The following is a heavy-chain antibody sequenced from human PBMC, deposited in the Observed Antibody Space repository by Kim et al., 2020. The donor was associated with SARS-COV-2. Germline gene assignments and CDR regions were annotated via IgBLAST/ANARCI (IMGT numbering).Heavy chain of an antibody. CDR1: SGFTASGFTFSNHG. V-gene: IGHV3-30*18. CDR3: AKEAGDFRSGFNYAFDY. D-gene: IGHD3-3*01. Sequence: GGSLRLSCAASGFTASGFTFSNHGMHWVRQAPGKGLEWVAIFSHDGSSRYYADSVKGRFTISRDNSQNIIYLEMNSLREEDTAVYYCAKEAGDFRSGFNYAFDYWGQGTLVTVSS. CDR2: FSHDGSSR. J-gene: IGHJ4*02.